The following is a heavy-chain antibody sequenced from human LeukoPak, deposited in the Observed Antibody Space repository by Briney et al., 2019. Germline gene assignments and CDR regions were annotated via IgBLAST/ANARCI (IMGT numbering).Heavy chain of an antibody. Sequence: QPGGSLRLSCAASGFTFSSYATHWVRQAPGKGLEYVSAISSNGGSTYYANSVKGRFTISRDNSKNTLYLQMGSLRAEDMAVYYCARGTNMPFVVVTAAYMDVWGKGTTVTVSS. D-gene: IGHD2-2*01. CDR3: ARGTNMPFVVVTAAYMDV. CDR2: ISSNGGST. V-gene: IGHV3-64*01. J-gene: IGHJ6*03. CDR1: GFTFSSYA.